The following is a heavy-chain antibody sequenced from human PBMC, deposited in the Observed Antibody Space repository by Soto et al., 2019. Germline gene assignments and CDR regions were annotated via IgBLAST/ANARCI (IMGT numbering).Heavy chain of an antibody. D-gene: IGHD3-22*01. V-gene: IGHV1-2*02. CDR2: LNPNSGGT. CDR1: GYTFTAYY. CDR3: ARGDFDRSGNYNAGWFAP. Sequence: QVQLVQSGAEVKKPGASVKVSCKASGYTFTAYYMHWLRQAPGQGLEWMGWLNPNSGGTNYAQRFQGRVTVTNDTSIRTTYMELSSLGSDDTAVYYCARGDFDRSGNYNAGWFAPWGQGTLVTVSS. J-gene: IGHJ5*02.